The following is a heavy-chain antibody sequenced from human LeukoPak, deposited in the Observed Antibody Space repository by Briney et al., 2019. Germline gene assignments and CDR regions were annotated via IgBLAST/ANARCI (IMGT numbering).Heavy chain of an antibody. D-gene: IGHD5-12*01. CDR2: ISWNSGSI. Sequence: GGSLRLSCAASGFTFSNYAMSWVRQAPGKGLEWVSGISWNSGSIGYADSVKGRFTISRDNAKNSLYLQMNSLRAEDTALYYCAKDIVATMYYFDYWGQGTLVTVSS. CDR1: GFTFSNYA. CDR3: AKDIVATMYYFDY. J-gene: IGHJ4*02. V-gene: IGHV3-9*01.